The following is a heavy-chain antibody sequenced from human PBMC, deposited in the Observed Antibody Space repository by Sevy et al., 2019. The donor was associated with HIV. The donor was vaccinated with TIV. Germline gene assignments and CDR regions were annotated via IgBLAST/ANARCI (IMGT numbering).Heavy chain of an antibody. CDR3: ARTPGAYDAFDL. CDR1: GFDFSSHW. J-gene: IGHJ3*01. D-gene: IGHD7-27*01. V-gene: IGHV3-74*01. CDR2: MNTDGSST. Sequence: GGSLRLSCEASGFDFSSHWMQWVRQAPGKGLVWVSRMNTDGSSTNYADSVKGRFTISRDNAKNSLYLQMNSLRAEDTAVYYCARTPGAYDAFDLCGQGTMVTVSS.